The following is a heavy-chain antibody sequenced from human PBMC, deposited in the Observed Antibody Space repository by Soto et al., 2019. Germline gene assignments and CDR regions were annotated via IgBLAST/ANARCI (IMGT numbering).Heavy chain of an antibody. CDR1: GFTFSSYA. V-gene: IGHV3-30*18. CDR2: MSSDGSNT. D-gene: IGHD5-18*01. J-gene: IGHJ4*02. CDR3: TKSHSTALVPYYFDY. Sequence: QVRLVESGGSVVQPGTSVRLSCAASGFTFSSYAIHWVRQAPGKGLEWVAFMSSDGSNTFYADSVRGRFTVSRDNSKSTLYLQMNGLMPEDTAVYYCTKSHSTALVPYYFDYWGQGTLVTVSS.